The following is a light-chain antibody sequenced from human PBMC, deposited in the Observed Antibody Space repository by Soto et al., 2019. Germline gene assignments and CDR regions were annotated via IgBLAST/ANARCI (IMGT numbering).Light chain of an antibody. V-gene: IGKV3-11*01. CDR3: QQHSHWPPWT. CDR2: GAS. Sequence: EVVLTQSPATLSLSPGERATLSCRASENVRTFVDWYQQKPGQAPSLLIYGASNRATGIPARFSGSGSGTDFTLTISNLEPEDFAVYYCQQHSHWPPWTFGQGTKVDIK. J-gene: IGKJ1*01. CDR1: ENVRTF.